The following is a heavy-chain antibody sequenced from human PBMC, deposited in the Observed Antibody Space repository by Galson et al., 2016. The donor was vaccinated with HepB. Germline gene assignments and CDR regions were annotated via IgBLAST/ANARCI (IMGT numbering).Heavy chain of an antibody. D-gene: IGHD2-8*01. CDR2: ISYNI. J-gene: IGHJ5*01. V-gene: IGHV3-21*01. CDR1: GFTFSTYN. CDR3: ARDNCINAICYTGWFDS. Sequence: SLRLSCAASGFTFSTYNMNWVHQAPGKGLEWVSSISYNIYYADSVRGRFTISRDNAKNSLFLQMNSLRVEDTAVYYCARDNCINAICYTGWFDSWGQGTLVTVSA.